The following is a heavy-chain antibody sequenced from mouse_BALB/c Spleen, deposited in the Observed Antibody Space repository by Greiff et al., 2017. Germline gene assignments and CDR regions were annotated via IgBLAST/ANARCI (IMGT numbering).Heavy chain of an antibody. CDR3: AVDYDEGAWFAY. D-gene: IGHD2-4*01. CDR1: GYTFTDYA. V-gene: IGHV1S137*01. Sequence: VQLQQSGAELVRPGVSVKISCKGSGYTFTDYAMHWVKQSHAKSLEWIGVISTYYGDASYNQKFKGKATMTVDKSSSTAYVELARLTSEDSAIYYCAVDYDEGAWFAYWGQGTLVTVSA. CDR2: ISTYYGDA. J-gene: IGHJ3*01.